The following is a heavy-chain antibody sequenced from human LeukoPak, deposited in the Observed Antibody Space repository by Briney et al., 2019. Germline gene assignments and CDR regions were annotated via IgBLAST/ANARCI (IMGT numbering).Heavy chain of an antibody. CDR2: MYHSGRT. D-gene: IGHD6-19*01. V-gene: IGHV4-59*01. Sequence: SETLSFTCTVSGGSISSYYWSWIRQPPGKGLEWIGYMYHSGRTNYNPSLTSRITISVDTSKNQFSLKLSSVTAADMAVYYCARARLGPDALDIWGQGTMVTVSS. J-gene: IGHJ3*02. CDR3: ARARLGPDALDI. CDR1: GGSISSYY.